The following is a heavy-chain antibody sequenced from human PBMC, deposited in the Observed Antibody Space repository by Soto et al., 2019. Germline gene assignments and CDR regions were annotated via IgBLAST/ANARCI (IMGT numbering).Heavy chain of an antibody. CDR3: ARDRSSWSHAFDI. J-gene: IGHJ3*02. D-gene: IGHD2-2*01. CDR1: GFTFSSYS. V-gene: IGHV3-21*01. CDR2: ISSSSSYI. Sequence: GGSLRLSCAASGFTFSSYSMNWVRQAPGKGLEWVSSISSSSSYIYYTDSVKGRFTISRDNAKNSLYLQMNSLRAEDTAVYYCARDRSSWSHAFDIWGQGTMVTVSS.